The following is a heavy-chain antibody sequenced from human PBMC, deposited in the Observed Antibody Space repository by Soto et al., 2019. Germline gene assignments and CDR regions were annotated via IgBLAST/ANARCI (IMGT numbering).Heavy chain of an antibody. D-gene: IGHD6-19*01. CDR2: IYYSGST. CDR3: ARLYSSGWYYFDY. J-gene: IGHJ4*02. Sequence: SETLSLTCTVSGGSISSYYWSWIRQPPGKGLEWIGYIYYSGSTNYNPSLKSRVTISVDTSKNQFSLKLSSVTAADTAVYYCARLYSSGWYYFDYWGQGTLVTVSS. V-gene: IGHV4-59*08. CDR1: GGSISSYY.